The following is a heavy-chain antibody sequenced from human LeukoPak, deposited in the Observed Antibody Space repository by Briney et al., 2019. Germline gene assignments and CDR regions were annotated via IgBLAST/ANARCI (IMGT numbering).Heavy chain of an antibody. J-gene: IGHJ4*02. D-gene: IGHD3-10*01. CDR3: ARDLVSGSGSYGH. CDR1: GFTFGSYW. Sequence: GWSLRLSCVASGFTFGSYWMHWVRQAPGKGPAWVSRISGDGGTYYADSVKGRFTISRDNAKNTLYLQMNSLRAEDTAVYYCARDLVSGSGSYGHWGQGTLVTVSS. CDR2: ISGDGGT. V-gene: IGHV3-74*01.